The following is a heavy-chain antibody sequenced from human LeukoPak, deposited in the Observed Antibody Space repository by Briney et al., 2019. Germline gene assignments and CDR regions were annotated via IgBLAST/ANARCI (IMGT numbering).Heavy chain of an antibody. CDR2: IYYSGST. D-gene: IGHD4-23*01. CDR3: ARDMRGNSDYFDY. Sequence: PSQTLSLTCTVSGGSISSGGYYWSWIRQHPGKGLEWIGYIYYSGSTYYNPSLKSRVTISVDTSKNQFSLKLSSVTAADTAVYYCARDMRGNSDYFDYWGQGTLVTVSS. J-gene: IGHJ4*02. V-gene: IGHV4-31*03. CDR1: GGSISSGGYY.